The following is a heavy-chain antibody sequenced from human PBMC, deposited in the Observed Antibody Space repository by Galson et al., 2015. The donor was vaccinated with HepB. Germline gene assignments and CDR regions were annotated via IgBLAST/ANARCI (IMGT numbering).Heavy chain of an antibody. CDR3: ARHGSQWELSYFDS. CDR1: GASISGSDHY. CDR2: IYYSENT. J-gene: IGHJ4*02. V-gene: IGHV4-39*01. Sequence: LSLTCTVSGASISGSDHYWGWIRQPPGRGLEWIGSIYYSENTYYNPSLKSRVTMSVDTSKNQFSLNLKYVTAADTAVYYCARHGSQWELSYFDSWGRGTLVTVSS. D-gene: IGHD1-26*01.